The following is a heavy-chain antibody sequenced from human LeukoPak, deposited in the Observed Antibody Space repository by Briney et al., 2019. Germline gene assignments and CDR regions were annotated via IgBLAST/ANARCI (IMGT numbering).Heavy chain of an antibody. V-gene: IGHV1-69-2*01. J-gene: IGHJ4*02. CDR1: GYTFTDYY. CDR2: VDPEDGET. D-gene: IGHD3-10*01. Sequence: GASVKVSCKASGYTFTDYYMHWVQQAPGKGLEWMGRVDPEDGETIYAEKFQGRVTITADTSTDTAYMELSSLRSEDTAVYYCATENPRYYGSGIEYWGQGTLVTVSS. CDR3: ATENPRYYGSGIEY.